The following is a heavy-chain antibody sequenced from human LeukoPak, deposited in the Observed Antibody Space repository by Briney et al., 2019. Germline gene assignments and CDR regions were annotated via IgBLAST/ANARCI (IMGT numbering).Heavy chain of an antibody. J-gene: IGHJ6*02. Sequence: GGSLRLSCAASGFTFDDYGMSWVRQAPGKGLEWVSGINWNGGSTGYADSAKGRFTISRDNAKNSLYLQMNSLRAEDTALYHCARYSSSWYGTDYYYYGMDVWGQGTTVTVSS. CDR1: GFTFDDYG. CDR2: INWNGGST. D-gene: IGHD6-13*01. V-gene: IGHV3-20*01. CDR3: ARYSSSWYGTDYYYYGMDV.